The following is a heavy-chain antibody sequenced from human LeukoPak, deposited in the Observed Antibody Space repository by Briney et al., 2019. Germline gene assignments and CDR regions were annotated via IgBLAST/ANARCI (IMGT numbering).Heavy chain of an antibody. CDR3: ARVRALSYYDSSGDLYYFDY. V-gene: IGHV4-59*01. CDR1: GGSFSDYY. J-gene: IGHJ4*02. CDR2: MYYSGST. D-gene: IGHD3-22*01. Sequence: SETLSLTCAVYGGSFSDYYCSWIRQPPGKGLEWIGYMYYSGSTNYNPSLKSRVTISVDTSKNQFSLKLSSVTAADTAVYYCARVRALSYYDSSGDLYYFDYWGQGTLVTVSS.